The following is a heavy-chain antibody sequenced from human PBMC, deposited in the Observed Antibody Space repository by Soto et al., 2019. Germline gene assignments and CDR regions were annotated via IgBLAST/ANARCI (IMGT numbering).Heavy chain of an antibody. CDR1: GYTFTSYG. Sequence: GASVKVSCKASGYTFTSYGISWVRQAPGQGLEWMGWISAYNGNTNYAQKLQGRVTMTTDTSTSTAYMELRSLRSDDTAVYYCARDRRFLEWLLMSDYWGQGTLVTVSS. D-gene: IGHD3-3*01. CDR2: ISAYNGNT. V-gene: IGHV1-18*01. J-gene: IGHJ4*02. CDR3: ARDRRFLEWLLMSDY.